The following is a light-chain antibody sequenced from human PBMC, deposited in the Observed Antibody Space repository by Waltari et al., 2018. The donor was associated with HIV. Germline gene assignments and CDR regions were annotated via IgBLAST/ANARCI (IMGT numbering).Light chain of an antibody. CDR1: RSVLYSSNNKNF. CDR2: WAS. CDR3: QQYYTTPLT. J-gene: IGKJ1*01. Sequence: DIVMTQSPDSLAVSLGERATINCKSSRSVLYSSNNKNFLAWYQQKPGTPPKLLISWASTRECWVPDRFSGSGSVTDFTLTVSSLQAEDVAVYYCQQYYTTPLTFGQGTRVEV. V-gene: IGKV4-1*01.